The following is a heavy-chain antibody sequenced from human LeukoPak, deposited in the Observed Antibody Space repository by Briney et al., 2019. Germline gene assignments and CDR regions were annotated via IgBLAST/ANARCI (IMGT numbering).Heavy chain of an antibody. J-gene: IGHJ6*03. V-gene: IGHV4-59*01. CDR2: IYYSGST. D-gene: IGHD3-10*01. Sequence: SETLSLTCTVSGGSISSYYWSWIRQPPGKGLEWIGYIYYSGSTNYNPSLKSRVTISVDTSKNQFSLKLSSVTAADTAVYYCARTYYYGSYYMDVWGKGTTVTVSS. CDR1: GGSISSYY. CDR3: ARTYYYGSYYMDV.